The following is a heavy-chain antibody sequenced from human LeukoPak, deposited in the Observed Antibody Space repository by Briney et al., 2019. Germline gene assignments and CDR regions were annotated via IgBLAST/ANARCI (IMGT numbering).Heavy chain of an antibody. V-gene: IGHV1-2*02. Sequence: ASVKVSCKASGYTFTGYYMHWVRQAPGQGLEWMGWINPNSGGTNYAQKFQGRVTMTRDTSISTAYMELSRLRSDDTAVYYCARGGPTPWGYCSSTSCYTEAFDIWGQGTMVTVSS. CDR3: ARGGPTPWGYCSSTSCYTEAFDI. CDR2: INPNSGGT. J-gene: IGHJ3*02. CDR1: GYTFTGYY. D-gene: IGHD2-2*02.